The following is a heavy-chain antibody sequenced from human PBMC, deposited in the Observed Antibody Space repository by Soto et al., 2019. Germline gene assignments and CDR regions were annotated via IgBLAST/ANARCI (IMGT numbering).Heavy chain of an antibody. CDR2: IIPIFGTA. Sequence: QVQLVQSGAEVKKPGSSVKVSCKASGGTFSSYAISWVRQAPGQGLEWMGGIIPIFGTANYAQKFQGRVTITADESTSTAYMELSSLRSEDTAVYYCARAQEIGNWNYGPSSFDYWGQGTLVTVSS. CDR3: ARAQEIGNWNYGPSSFDY. J-gene: IGHJ4*02. CDR1: GGTFSSYA. V-gene: IGHV1-69*01. D-gene: IGHD1-7*01.